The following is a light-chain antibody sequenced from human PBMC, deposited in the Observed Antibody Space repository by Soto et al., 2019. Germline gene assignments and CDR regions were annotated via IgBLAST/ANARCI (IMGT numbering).Light chain of an antibody. V-gene: IGLV1-44*01. J-gene: IGLJ1*01. CDR2: SNS. CDR3: AAWDDTLHGYV. Sequence: QSVLTQPPSASATPGQRVTISCSGSSSNIGSNTVNWYQHVPGTAPKLVIYSNSHWPSGVPDRFSGSKSGTSASLAISGLQSEDEADYYCAAWDDTLHGYVFGTGTKVTVL. CDR1: SSNIGSNT.